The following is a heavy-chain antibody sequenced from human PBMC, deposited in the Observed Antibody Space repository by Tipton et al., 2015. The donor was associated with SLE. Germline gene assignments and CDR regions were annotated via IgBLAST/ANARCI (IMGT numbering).Heavy chain of an antibody. V-gene: IGHV3-7*01. CDR1: GFTFSNHW. D-gene: IGHD3-16*01. J-gene: IGHJ6*03. CDR3: ARLGHHYYMDV. Sequence: GSLRLSCAASGFTFSNHWMNWVRQAPGKGLEWVANIKQDGSEKYYVDSVKGRFTISRDNAKNSLYLQMNSLRVEDTAVYYCARLGHHYYMDVWGKGTTVAVSS. CDR2: IKQDGSEK.